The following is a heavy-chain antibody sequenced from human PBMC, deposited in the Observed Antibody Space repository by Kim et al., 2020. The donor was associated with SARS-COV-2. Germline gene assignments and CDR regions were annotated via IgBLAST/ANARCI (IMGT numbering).Heavy chain of an antibody. CDR3: ARSSYSTASGIDY. Sequence: YSTSLTTRLTISKDTSKNQVVLTLTNMDPVDTATYYCARSSYSTASGIDYWGQGTLVTVSS. J-gene: IGHJ4*02. V-gene: IGHV2-70*12. D-gene: IGHD6-6*01.